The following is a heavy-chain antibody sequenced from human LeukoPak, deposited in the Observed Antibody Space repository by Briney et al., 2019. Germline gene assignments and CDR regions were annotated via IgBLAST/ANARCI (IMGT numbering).Heavy chain of an antibody. CDR1: GGSSSGYY. CDR3: ARGVGAMPKKRIDY. J-gene: IGHJ4*02. D-gene: IGHD1-26*01. V-gene: IGHV4-34*01. Sequence: SETLSLTCADYGGSSSGYYWSWIRQPPGKGLEWIGEINHSGSTNYNPSLKSRVTISVDTSKNQFSLKLSPVTAADTAVYYCARGVGAMPKKRIDYWGQGTLVTVSS. CDR2: INHSGST.